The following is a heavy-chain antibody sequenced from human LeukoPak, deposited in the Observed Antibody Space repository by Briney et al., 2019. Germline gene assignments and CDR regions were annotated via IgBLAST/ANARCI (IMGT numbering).Heavy chain of an antibody. D-gene: IGHD3-22*01. V-gene: IGHV4-31*03. CDR1: GGSISSGGYY. CDR2: IYYSGST. J-gene: IGHJ3*02. CDR3: ARDTEIATNYYDSSGCHAFDI. Sequence: KPSQTLSLTCTVSGGSISSGGYYWSWIRQHPGKGLEWIGYIYYSGSTYYNPSLKSRVTISVDTSKNQFSLKLSSVTAADTAVYYCARDTEIATNYYDSSGCHAFDIWGQGTMVTVSS.